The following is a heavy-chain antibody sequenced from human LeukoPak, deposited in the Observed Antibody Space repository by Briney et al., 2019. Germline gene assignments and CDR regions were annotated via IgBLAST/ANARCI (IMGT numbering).Heavy chain of an antibody. J-gene: IGHJ4*02. CDR1: GFTFSTHW. D-gene: IGHD5-24*01. V-gene: IGHV3-7*01. Sequence: GGSLRLSCAASGFTFSTHWMIWVRQAPGKGLEWVASITPDGSQKHYVDSVKGRFTISRDNTENSLYLQMHSLGAEETAVYYCARLLGTATTYDYWGQGTLVTVSS. CDR3: ARLLGTATTYDY. CDR2: ITPDGSQK.